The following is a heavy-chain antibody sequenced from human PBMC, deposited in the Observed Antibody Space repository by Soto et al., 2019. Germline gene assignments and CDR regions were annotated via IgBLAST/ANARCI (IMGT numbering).Heavy chain of an antibody. CDR3: AKAYYHFWSGYASSHYYGMDV. Sequence: QEQLVESGGGVVEPGGSLRLSCAASGFRFSDYGKHWVRQAPGKGLEWVAVIWYDGSNKYYGDSAKGRFTISRDNSKKSMYLQMNSLRAEDTGAYYSAKAYYHFWSGYASSHYYGMDVWGQGTTVTVSS. CDR2: IWYDGSNK. D-gene: IGHD3-3*01. CDR1: GFRFSDYG. V-gene: IGHV3-33*06. J-gene: IGHJ6*02.